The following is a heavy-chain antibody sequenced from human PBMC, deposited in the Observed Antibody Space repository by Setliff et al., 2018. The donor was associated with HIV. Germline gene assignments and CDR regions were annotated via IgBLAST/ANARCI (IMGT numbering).Heavy chain of an antibody. CDR1: GGTFSSYA. D-gene: IGHD5-18*01. CDR3: ARSRRIQLWLSLNY. CDR2: IIPILGIA. V-gene: IGHV1-69*10. Sequence: SVKVSCKASGGTFSSYAISWVRQAPGQGLEWMGGIIPILGIANYAQKFQGRVTITADKSTSTAYMELSSLRSEDTAVYYCARSRRIQLWLSLNYWGQGTLVTVSS. J-gene: IGHJ4*02.